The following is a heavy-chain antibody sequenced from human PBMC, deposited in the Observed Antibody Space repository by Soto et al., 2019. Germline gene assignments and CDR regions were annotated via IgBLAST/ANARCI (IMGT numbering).Heavy chain of an antibody. D-gene: IGHD4-17*01. V-gene: IGHV4-59*08. CDR1: GGSITGYY. CDR2: IYVSGTT. J-gene: IGHJ4*02. CDR3: ARRNYGEEGYFFDF. Sequence: QVQLRESGPGLVRPSETLSLTCTVSGGSITGYYWSWIRQPPGKGLEWIGYIYVSGTTTYNAALKSRVTISADTSKNQFSLNLRSVTAADTAVYYCARRNYGEEGYFFDFWGQGLLVTVSS.